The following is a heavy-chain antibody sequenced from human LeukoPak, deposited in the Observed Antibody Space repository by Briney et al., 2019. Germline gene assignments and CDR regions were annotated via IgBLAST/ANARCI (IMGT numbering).Heavy chain of an antibody. CDR2: IYYSGST. CDR1: GGSISSGDYY. J-gene: IGHJ6*02. Sequence: SQTLSLTCTVSGGSISSGDYYWSWIRQPPGKGLEWIGYIYYSGSTYYNPSLKSRVTISVDTSKNQFSLKLSSVTAADTAVHYCASLSGRGYYYYGMDVWGQGTTVTVSS. D-gene: IGHD2-15*01. V-gene: IGHV4-30-4*01. CDR3: ASLSGRGYYYYGMDV.